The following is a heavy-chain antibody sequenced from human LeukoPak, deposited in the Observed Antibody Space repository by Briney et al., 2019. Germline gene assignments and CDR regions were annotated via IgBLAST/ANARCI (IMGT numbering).Heavy chain of an antibody. V-gene: IGHV4-34*01. J-gene: IGHJ4*02. Sequence: SETPSLTCAVYGGSFSGYYWSWIRQPPGKGLEWIGEINHSGSTNYNPSLKSRVTISVDTSKNQFSLKLSSVTAADTAVYYCAREEYYYDSSGYRIFDYWGQGTLVTVSS. CDR1: GGSFSGYY. CDR3: AREEYYYDSSGYRIFDY. D-gene: IGHD3-22*01. CDR2: INHSGST.